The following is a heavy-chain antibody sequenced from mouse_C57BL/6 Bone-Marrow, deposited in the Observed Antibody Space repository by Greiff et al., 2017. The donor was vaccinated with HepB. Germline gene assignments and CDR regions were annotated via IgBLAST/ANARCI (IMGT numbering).Heavy chain of an antibody. J-gene: IGHJ1*03. CDR2: IYPGSGST. CDR1: GYTFTSYW. Sequence: VQLQQPGAELVKPGASVKMSCKASGYTFTSYWITWVKQRPGQGLEWIGDIYPGSGSTNYNEKFKSKATLTVDTSSITAYMQLSSLTSEDSAVYYCARWITTVVATPHWYFDVWGTGTTVTVSS. V-gene: IGHV1-55*01. CDR3: ARWITTVVATPHWYFDV. D-gene: IGHD1-1*01.